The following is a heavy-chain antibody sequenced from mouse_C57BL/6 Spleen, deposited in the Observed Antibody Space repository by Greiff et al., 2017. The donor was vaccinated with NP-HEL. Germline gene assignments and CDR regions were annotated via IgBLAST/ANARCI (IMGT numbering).Heavy chain of an antibody. CDR2: IDPENGDT. Sequence: EVQLQQSGAELVRPGASVKLSCTASGFNIKDDYMHWVKQRPEQGLEWIGWIDPENGDTEYASKFQGKATITADTSSNTAYLQLSSLTSEDTAVYYCTLSNSLLDYWGQGTTLTVSS. V-gene: IGHV14-4*01. CDR1: GFNIKDDY. J-gene: IGHJ2*01. D-gene: IGHD2-5*01. CDR3: TLSNSLLDY.